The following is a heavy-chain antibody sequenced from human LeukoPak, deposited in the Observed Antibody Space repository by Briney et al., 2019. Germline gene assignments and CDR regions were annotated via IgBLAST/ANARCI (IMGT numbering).Heavy chain of an antibody. CDR1: RYTFTSYG. J-gene: IGHJ2*01. D-gene: IGHD2-2*03. CDR2: ISAYNGNT. V-gene: IGHV1-18*01. CDR3: PRKSWVLSFAL. Sequence: ASVKVSCKASRYTFTSYGISWVRLAPGQGLEWMGWISAYNGNTNYAQKLQGRVTITTDTSTSAAYRALRWQSSDEWAGQNFPRKSWVLSFALWGRGTLVTVAS.